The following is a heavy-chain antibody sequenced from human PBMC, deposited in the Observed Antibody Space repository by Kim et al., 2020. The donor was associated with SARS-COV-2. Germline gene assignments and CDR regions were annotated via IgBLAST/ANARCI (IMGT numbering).Heavy chain of an antibody. J-gene: IGHJ6*02. D-gene: IGHD6-13*01. CDR1: GFTFSSYS. Sequence: GGSLRLSCAASGFTFSSYSMNWVRQAPGKGLEWVSSISSSSSYIYYADSVKGRFTISRDNAKNSLYLQMNSLRAEDTAVYYCARDRSAGYYYYYGMDVWGQGTTVTVSS. CDR2: ISSSSSYI. V-gene: IGHV3-21*01. CDR3: ARDRSAGYYYYYGMDV.